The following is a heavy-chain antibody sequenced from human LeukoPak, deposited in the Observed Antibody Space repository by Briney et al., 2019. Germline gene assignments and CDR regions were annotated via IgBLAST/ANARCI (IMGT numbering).Heavy chain of an antibody. J-gene: IGHJ4*02. CDR3: ARGNNIDRYCSGGSCYLPTS. CDR2: ISSSSSYI. Sequence: GGSLRLSCAASGFTFSSYAMSWVRQAPGKGLEWVSSISSSSSYIYYADSVKGRFTISRDNAKNSLYLQMNSLRAEDTAVYYRARGNNIDRYCSGGSCYLPTSWGQGTLVTVSS. D-gene: IGHD2-15*01. V-gene: IGHV3-21*01. CDR1: GFTFSSYA.